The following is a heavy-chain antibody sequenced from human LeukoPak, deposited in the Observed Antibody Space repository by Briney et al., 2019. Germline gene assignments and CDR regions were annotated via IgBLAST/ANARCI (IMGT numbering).Heavy chain of an antibody. J-gene: IGHJ5*02. Sequence: GGSLRLSCAASGFTFSSHGMNWVRQAPGKGLEWVSGISPNGVITYYADSVKGRFTISRDNAKNTLYLQMNSLRAEDTALYYCARGINWFDPWGQGTLVTVSS. V-gene: IGHV3-23*01. CDR3: ARGINWFDP. CDR1: GFTFSSHG. CDR2: ISPNGVIT.